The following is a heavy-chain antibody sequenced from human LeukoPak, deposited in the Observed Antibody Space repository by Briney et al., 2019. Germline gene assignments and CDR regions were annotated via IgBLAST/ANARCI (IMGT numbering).Heavy chain of an antibody. V-gene: IGHV5-10-1*01. J-gene: IGHJ4*02. Sequence: GESLKISCKGSGYTFTNYWISWVRQMPGKGLEWMGRIDPSDSYTNYNPSFRGHITISADKSSSTAYLHWSSLKASDTAMYFCARQYSGYDYYFDYWGQGILVTVSS. CDR2: IDPSDSYT. D-gene: IGHD5-12*01. CDR1: GYTFTNYW. CDR3: ARQYSGYDYYFDY.